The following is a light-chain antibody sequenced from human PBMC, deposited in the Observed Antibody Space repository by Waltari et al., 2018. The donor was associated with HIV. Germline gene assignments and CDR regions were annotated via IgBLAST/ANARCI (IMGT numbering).Light chain of an antibody. Sequence: QSVLTQPPSVSGAPGQTVTISCTGSRSNIGAGFDIHRYQHLPGRAPKLLIYGNTNRPSGVLDRFSGSQSGTSASLVITGLQAEDEADYYCQSYDRSLSGGVFGGGTRLTVL. J-gene: IGLJ7*01. CDR3: QSYDRSLSGGV. V-gene: IGLV1-40*01. CDR2: GNT. CDR1: RSNIGAGFD.